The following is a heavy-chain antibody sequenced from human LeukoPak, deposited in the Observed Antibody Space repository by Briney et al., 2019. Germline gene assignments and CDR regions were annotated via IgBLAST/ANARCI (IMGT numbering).Heavy chain of an antibody. D-gene: IGHD3-22*01. CDR3: AREYNSGPKQTDAFDI. Sequence: PGGSLRLSCVGSGFTISNYWMHWVRQAPGKGLVWASRISGDEIWTSYADSVKGRFLISRDNAKDTLYLQMNSLRTEDTAVYYCAREYNSGPKQTDAFDIWGQGTMVTVSS. CDR2: ISGDEIWT. J-gene: IGHJ3*02. CDR1: GFTISNYW. V-gene: IGHV3-74*01.